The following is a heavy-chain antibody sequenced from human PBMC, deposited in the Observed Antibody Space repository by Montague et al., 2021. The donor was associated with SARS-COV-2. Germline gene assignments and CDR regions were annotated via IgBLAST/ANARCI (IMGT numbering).Heavy chain of an antibody. CDR2: INHSGST. CDR3: ARAPPLYIAPSGAMDV. D-gene: IGHD1-14*01. J-gene: IGHJ6*02. CDR1: GGSFSNYY. Sequence: SETLSLTCAVYGGSFSNYYWSWIRQPPGKGLEWIGEINHSGSTNYNSSLKSRVTVSVDTSENQFSLNLSSVTAADTAVYYCARAPPLYIAPSGAMDVWGRGTTVTVSS. V-gene: IGHV4-34*01.